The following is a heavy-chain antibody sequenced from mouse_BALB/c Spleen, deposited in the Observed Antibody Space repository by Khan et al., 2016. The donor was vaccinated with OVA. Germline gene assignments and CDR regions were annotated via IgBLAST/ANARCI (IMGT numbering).Heavy chain of an antibody. D-gene: IGHD2-4*01. V-gene: IGHV1-5*01. Sequence: VQLKQSGTVLARPGASVKMSCKASGYSFTSYWMHWVKQRPGQGLEWIGAIYPGNSDTRYNQKFKGKAKLTAVTSATTAYMQLSSLTNEDSAVYYCTRYYDSYYFDYWGQGTTLTVSS. J-gene: IGHJ2*01. CDR2: IYPGNSDT. CDR1: GYSFTSYW. CDR3: TRYYDSYYFDY.